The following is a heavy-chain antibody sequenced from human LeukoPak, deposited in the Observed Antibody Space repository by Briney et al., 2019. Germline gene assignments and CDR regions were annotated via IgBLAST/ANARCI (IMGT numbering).Heavy chain of an antibody. CDR1: GGSINSTNYY. J-gene: IGHJ5*02. V-gene: IGHV4-39*01. CDR2: IFTSQHP. CDR3: ARQLCSGGSCYSRAIWFDP. D-gene: IGHD2-15*01. Sequence: SETLSLTCTVSGGSINSTNYYWGWIRQPPGKGLQWIGSIFTSQHPYYNPSLKSRVTVSVDMSKYQFYLSLTSVTAADTAVYYCARQLCSGGSCYSRAIWFDPWGQGTLVTVSS.